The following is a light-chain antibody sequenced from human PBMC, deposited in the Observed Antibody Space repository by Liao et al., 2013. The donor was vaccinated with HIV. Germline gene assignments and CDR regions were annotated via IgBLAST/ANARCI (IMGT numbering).Light chain of an antibody. CDR1: KLGDKY. J-gene: IGLJ3*02. CDR2: QDS. V-gene: IGLV3-1*01. CDR3: QAWDKSTAV. Sequence: SYELTQPPSVSVSPGQTASITCSGDKLGDKYASWYQQKPGQSPVLVIYQDSKRPSGVPGRFSGSTSGNTATLTISGTQAMDEGDYYCQAWDKSTAVFGGGTKLTVL.